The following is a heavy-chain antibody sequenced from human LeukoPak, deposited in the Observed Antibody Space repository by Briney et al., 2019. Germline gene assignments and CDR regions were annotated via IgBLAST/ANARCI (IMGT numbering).Heavy chain of an antibody. CDR3: ARARAPYYYDSSGYYVLDY. CDR1: GYTFTSYY. CDR2: INPSGGST. V-gene: IGHV1-46*01. D-gene: IGHD3-22*01. Sequence: ASVKVSCKASGYTFTSYYMHWVRQAPGQGLEWMGIINPSGGSTSYAQKFQGRVTMTRDMSTSTVYMELSSLRSEDTAVYYCARARAPYYYDSSGYYVLDYWGQGTLVTVSS. J-gene: IGHJ4*02.